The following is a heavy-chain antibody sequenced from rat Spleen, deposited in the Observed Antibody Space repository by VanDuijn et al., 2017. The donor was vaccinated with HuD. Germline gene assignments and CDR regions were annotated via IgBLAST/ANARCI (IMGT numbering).Heavy chain of an antibody. V-gene: IGHV5-19*01. D-gene: IGHD1-4*01. J-gene: IGHJ2*01. CDR3: ARRGYNYAYYFDY. Sequence: VQLKESGPGLVQPSQTLSLTCTVSGFSLSSNGVTWVRQPPGKGLEWVASISPSGGSTYYRDSVKGRFTISRDNAKSTLYLQMDSLRSEDTASYYCARRGYNYAYYFDYWGQGVMVTVSS. CDR1: GFSLSSNG. CDR2: ISPSGGST.